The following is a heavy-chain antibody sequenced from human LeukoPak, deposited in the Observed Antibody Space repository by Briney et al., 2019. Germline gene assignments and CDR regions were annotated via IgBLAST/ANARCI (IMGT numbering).Heavy chain of an antibody. CDR3: ARWHHYGSGSYIVPYYYYGMDV. Sequence: GESLKISCKGSGYSFTSYWIGWVRQMPGKGLEWMGIIYPSDSDTRYSPSFQGQVTISADKSISTAYLQWSSLKASDTAMYYCARWHHYGSGSYIVPYYYYGMDVWGQGTTVTVSS. J-gene: IGHJ6*02. D-gene: IGHD3-10*01. V-gene: IGHV5-51*01. CDR1: GYSFTSYW. CDR2: IYPSDSDT.